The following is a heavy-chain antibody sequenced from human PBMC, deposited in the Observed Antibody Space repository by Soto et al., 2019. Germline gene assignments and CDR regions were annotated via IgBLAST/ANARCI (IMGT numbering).Heavy chain of an antibody. CDR3: ARDRPRFWSGYYTPNWYFDL. V-gene: IGHV3-13*01. J-gene: IGHJ2*01. CDR2: IGTAGDT. CDR1: GFTFSSYD. D-gene: IGHD3-3*01. Sequence: GGSLRLSCAASGFTFSSYDMHWVRQATGKGLEWVSAIGTAGDTYYPGSVKGRFTISRENAKNSLYLQMNSLRAGDPAWYYCARDRPRFWSGYYTPNWYFDLWGRGTLVTVSS.